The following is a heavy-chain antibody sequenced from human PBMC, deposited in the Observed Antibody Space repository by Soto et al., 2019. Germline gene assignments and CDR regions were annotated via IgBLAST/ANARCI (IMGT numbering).Heavy chain of an antibody. V-gene: IGHV3-30*18. Sequence: GGSLRLSCATSGFRLSSYAMHWVRQAPGKGLEWVALMSYDESKKYYADSVKGRFTISRDTSKNTLVLEMNNLRVEDTAVYYCAKDRRDGDFMHILVVYFWGQGALVTVSS. CDR1: GFRLSSYA. D-gene: IGHD2-15*01. CDR3: AKDRRDGDFMHILVVYF. J-gene: IGHJ4*02. CDR2: MSYDESKK.